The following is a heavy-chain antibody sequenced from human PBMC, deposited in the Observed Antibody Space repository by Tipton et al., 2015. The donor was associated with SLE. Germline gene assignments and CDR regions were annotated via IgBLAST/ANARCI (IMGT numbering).Heavy chain of an antibody. J-gene: IGHJ5*02. V-gene: IGHV4-61*01. Sequence: TLSLTCTVSGGSVSSGSYYWGWIRQPPGKGLEWVGFSGSTNYNPSLKSRATISVDMSQNQFSLKLSSVTAADTAVYYCAREGSYGDYDHWGQGTLVTVSS. CDR2: FSGST. D-gene: IGHD4-17*01. CDR1: GGSVSSGSYY. CDR3: AREGSYGDYDH.